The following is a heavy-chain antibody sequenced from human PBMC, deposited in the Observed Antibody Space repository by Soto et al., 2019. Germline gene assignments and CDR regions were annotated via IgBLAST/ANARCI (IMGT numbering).Heavy chain of an antibody. CDR3: ASSFAGITGTGIDY. CDR1: GFTFSSYA. CDR2: ISDDGSNK. J-gene: IGHJ4*02. Sequence: QVQLVESGGGVVQPGRSLRLSCAASGFTFSSYAMHWVRQAPGKGLEWVAVISDDGSNKYYADSVKGRFTISRDNSKNTLYLQMNSLRAEDTAVYYCASSFAGITGTGIDYWGQGTLVAVSS. V-gene: IGHV3-30-3*01. D-gene: IGHD1-20*01.